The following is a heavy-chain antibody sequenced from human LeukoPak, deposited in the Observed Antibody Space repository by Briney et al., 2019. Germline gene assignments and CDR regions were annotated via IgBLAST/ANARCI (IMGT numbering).Heavy chain of an antibody. Sequence: SETLSLTCAVYGGSFSGYYLNWIRQPPGKGLEWVGEINHSGSTNYNPCLKSRVTISVDTSKNQFSLKLSSVTAADTAVYYCARGNTPDYSGSYRFDYWGQGTLVTVSS. CDR1: GGSFSGYY. V-gene: IGHV4-34*01. J-gene: IGHJ4*02. D-gene: IGHD1-26*01. CDR2: INHSGST. CDR3: ARGNTPDYSGSYRFDY.